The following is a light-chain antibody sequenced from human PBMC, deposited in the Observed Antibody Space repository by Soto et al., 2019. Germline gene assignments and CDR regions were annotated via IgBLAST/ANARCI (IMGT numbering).Light chain of an antibody. V-gene: IGKV3-15*01. J-gene: IGKJ4*01. Sequence: EVVMTQSPATLSVSPGEKVTLSCRARQSVGRNLAWYQQTPGQATRVVIYDASTRATVIPARFSGSGSGTEFTLTISSLQSEDFAVYYCQQYNTWPLTFGGGTKV. CDR2: DAS. CDR1: QSVGRN. CDR3: QQYNTWPLT.